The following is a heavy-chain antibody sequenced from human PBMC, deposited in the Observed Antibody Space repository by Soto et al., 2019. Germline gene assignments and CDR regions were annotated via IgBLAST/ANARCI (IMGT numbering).Heavy chain of an antibody. CDR2: INSVSGGT. V-gene: IGHV1-2*02. CDR1: GNTHTIYF. Sequence: QVQLVQSGAEVKQPGASVRVSCKASGNTHTIYFIHWLRQAPGQGLEWMGWINSVSGGTNYAPRFRGRGSMARDTSSATAFMELSGLRSDDTAVYYCARGGSYYAHWGQGTLVTVSS. J-gene: IGHJ4*02. CDR3: ARGGSYYAH. D-gene: IGHD3-16*01.